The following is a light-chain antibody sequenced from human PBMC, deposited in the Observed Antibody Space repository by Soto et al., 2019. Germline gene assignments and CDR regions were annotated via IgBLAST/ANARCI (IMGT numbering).Light chain of an antibody. J-gene: IGKJ2*01. Sequence: AIRMTQSPSSLSASTGHRVTITCRASQGISSYLAWYQQKPGKAPKLLIYAASTLQSGVPSRFSGSGSGTDFTLTISCLQSEDFATYYCHQYYSYPHTFAQGTKVAIK. CDR1: QGISSY. CDR2: AAS. CDR3: HQYYSYPHT. V-gene: IGKV1-8*01.